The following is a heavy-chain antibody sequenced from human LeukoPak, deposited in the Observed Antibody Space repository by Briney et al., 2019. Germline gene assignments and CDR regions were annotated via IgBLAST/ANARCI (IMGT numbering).Heavy chain of an antibody. V-gene: IGHV3-23*01. Sequence: GGSLRLSCTASGFTFNTYAMTWVRQVPGKGLEWVSAIGHSGDGAAYAHSVKGRFTISRDTSKNTVYLQMNSLRADDTAIYYCAKSRGSGYYYASFDYWGQGTLVTVSS. CDR3: AKSRGSGYYYASFDY. D-gene: IGHD3-22*01. J-gene: IGHJ4*02. CDR2: IGHSGDGA. CDR1: GFTFNTYA.